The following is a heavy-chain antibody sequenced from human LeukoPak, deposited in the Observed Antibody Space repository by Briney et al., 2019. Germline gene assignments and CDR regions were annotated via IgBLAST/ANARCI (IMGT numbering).Heavy chain of an antibody. V-gene: IGHV3-48*03. CDR1: GFTFSSYE. Sequence: GGSLRLPCAASGFTFSSYEMNWVRQAPGKGLEWVSYISSSGSTIYYADSVKGRFTISRDNAKNSLYLQMNSLRAEGTAVYYCARGSRGSRAAAGTAGDYWGQGTLVTVSS. CDR2: ISSSGSTI. D-gene: IGHD6-13*01. J-gene: IGHJ4*02. CDR3: ARGSRGSRAAAGTAGDY.